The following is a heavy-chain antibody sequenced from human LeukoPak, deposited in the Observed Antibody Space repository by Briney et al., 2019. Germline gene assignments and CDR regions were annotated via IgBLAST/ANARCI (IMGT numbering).Heavy chain of an antibody. CDR3: AKGGGAAAFDF. CDR2: IGGSGDST. Sequence: GGSLRLSCAASGFTFSSYGMTWVRQAPGKGLEWVSDIGGSGDSTNYADSVKGRFTISRDNSKNTLFLQMNSLRADDPALYYCAKGGGAAAFDFWGQGTLVTVSS. V-gene: IGHV3-23*01. CDR1: GFTFSSYG. D-gene: IGHD6-25*01. J-gene: IGHJ4*02.